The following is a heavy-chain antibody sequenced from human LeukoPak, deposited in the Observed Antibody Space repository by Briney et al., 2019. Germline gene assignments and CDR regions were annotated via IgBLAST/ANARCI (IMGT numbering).Heavy chain of an antibody. V-gene: IGHV5-51*01. CDR2: IYPGDSDT. CDR3: ARLSGDIVVVPAAYY. Sequence: GESLKISCKGSGYSFTSYWIGWVRQMPGKGLEWMGIIYPGDSDTRYSPSFQGQVTISADKSISTAYLQRSSLKASDTAMYYCARLSGDIVVVPAAYYWGQGTLVTVSS. CDR1: GYSFTSYW. D-gene: IGHD2-2*01. J-gene: IGHJ4*02.